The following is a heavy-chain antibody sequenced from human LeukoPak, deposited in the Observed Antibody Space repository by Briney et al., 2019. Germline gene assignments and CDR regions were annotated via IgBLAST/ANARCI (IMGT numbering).Heavy chain of an antibody. J-gene: IGHJ6*03. V-gene: IGHV3-30*01. D-gene: IGHD2-2*01. CDR3: ARAGGACSSSSCRSSSYYYMNV. CDR2: ISFDGGNK. CDR1: GFTFSSYA. Sequence: GGSLRLSCAASGFTFSSYAMNWVRQAPGKGLEWVAVISFDGGNKYYADSVKGRFTISRDNSKNTLYLQMNSLRAEDTAVYYCARAGGACSSSSCRSSSYYYMNVWGKGTTVTVSS.